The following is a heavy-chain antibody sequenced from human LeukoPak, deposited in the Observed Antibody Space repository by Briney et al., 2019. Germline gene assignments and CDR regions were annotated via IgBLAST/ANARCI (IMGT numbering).Heavy chain of an antibody. V-gene: IGHV1-2*02. CDR2: INPNSGGT. CDR3: AFLPYDYVWGSYRYPRPYYFDY. D-gene: IGHD3-16*02. Sequence: ASVKVSCKASGYTFTGYYMHWVRQAPGQGLEWMGWINPNSGGTNYAQKFQGRVTMNRDTSISTAYMELSRLRSDDTSVYYCAFLPYDYVWGSYRYPRPYYFDYWGQGTLVTVSS. CDR1: GYTFTGYY. J-gene: IGHJ4*02.